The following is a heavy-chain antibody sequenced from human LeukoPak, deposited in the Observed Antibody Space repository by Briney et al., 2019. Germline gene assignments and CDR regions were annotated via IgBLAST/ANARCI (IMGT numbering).Heavy chain of an antibody. CDR2: IYHSGST. CDR3: ATLTRDGYNFFDY. D-gene: IGHD5-24*01. CDR1: GGSISNSDYF. Sequence: SETLSLTCTVSGGSISNSDYFWTWIRQPPGQGLEWIGNIYHSGSTYYNPSLQSRVILSEDTSKNQFSLKLSSVTAADTAVYYCATLTRDGYNFFDYWGQGTLVTVSS. V-gene: IGHV4-30-4*02. J-gene: IGHJ4*02.